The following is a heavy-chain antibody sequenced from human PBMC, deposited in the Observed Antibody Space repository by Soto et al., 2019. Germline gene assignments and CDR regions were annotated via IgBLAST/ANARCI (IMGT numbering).Heavy chain of an antibody. V-gene: IGHV4-59*01. CDR1: GGSISSYY. CDR2: IYYSGST. CDR3: ARGFRIAARPHFDY. D-gene: IGHD6-6*01. Sequence: SETLSLTCTVSGGSISSYYWSWIRQTPGKGLEWIGYIYYSGSTNYNPSLKSRVTISVDTSKNQFSLKLSSVTAADTAVYYCARGFRIAARPHFDYWGQGTLVTVS. J-gene: IGHJ4*02.